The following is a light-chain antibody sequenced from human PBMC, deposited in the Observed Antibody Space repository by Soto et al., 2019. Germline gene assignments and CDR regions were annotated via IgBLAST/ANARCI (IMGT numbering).Light chain of an antibody. CDR3: QQRSNWPSLT. V-gene: IGKV3-11*01. CDR2: DAS. Sequence: EIVLTQSPGTLSLSPGERATLSCRTSQTVSSTYFAWYQQRPGQAPRLLIYDASNRATGIPARFSGSGSGTDFTLTISSLEPEDFAVYYCQQRSNWPSLTFGGGTKVDIK. J-gene: IGKJ4*01. CDR1: QTVSSTY.